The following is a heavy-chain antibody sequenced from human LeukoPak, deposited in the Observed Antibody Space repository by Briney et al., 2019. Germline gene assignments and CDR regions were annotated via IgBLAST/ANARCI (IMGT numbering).Heavy chain of an antibody. J-gene: IGHJ4*02. CDR2: ISGSGGST. V-gene: IGHV3-23*01. CDR1: GFTFSSYA. D-gene: IGHD2-15*01. Sequence: GGSLRLSCAASGFTFSSYAMSWVRQAPGKGLEWVSAISGSGGSTYYADSVKGRFTISRDNSKYTLYLQMNSLRAEDTAVYYCAKDLSPSGIVVVEVDYWGQGTLVTVSS. CDR3: AKDLSPSGIVVVEVDY.